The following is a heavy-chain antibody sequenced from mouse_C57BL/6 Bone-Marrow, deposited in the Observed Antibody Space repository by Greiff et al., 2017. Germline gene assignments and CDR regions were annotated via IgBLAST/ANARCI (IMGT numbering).Heavy chain of an antibody. J-gene: IGHJ4*01. D-gene: IGHD1-1*01. CDR3: ARRRYYGSVYYYAMDY. CDR1: GYTFTSYW. Sequence: QVQLQQPGAELVKPGASVKLSCKASGYTFTSYWMHWVKQRPGQGLEWIGMIHPNSGSTNYNEKFKSKATLTVDKSSSTAYMQLSSLTSEDSAVYYCARRRYYGSVYYYAMDYWGQGTSVTVSS. CDR2: IHPNSGST. V-gene: IGHV1-64*01.